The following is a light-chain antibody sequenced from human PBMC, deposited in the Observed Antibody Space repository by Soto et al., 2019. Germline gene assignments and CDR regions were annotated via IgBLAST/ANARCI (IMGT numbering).Light chain of an antibody. J-gene: IGKJ1*01. Sequence: EIVMTQSPATLSVSPGERATLSCRASQSVSSNLAWYQQKPGQAPWLLIYGASTRATGIPARFSGSGAGTEFTLTISSLQSEDFAVYYCQQYNNWPRTFGQGTKVEIQ. CDR3: QQYNNWPRT. CDR1: QSVSSN. V-gene: IGKV3-15*01. CDR2: GAS.